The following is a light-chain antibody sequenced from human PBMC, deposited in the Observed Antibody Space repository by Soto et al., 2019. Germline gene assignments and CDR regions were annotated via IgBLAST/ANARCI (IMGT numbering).Light chain of an antibody. Sequence: QSALTQPASVSGSPGQSITISCTGTSSDVGAYNYVSWYQQHPGKVLKLMIYEVSNRPSGVSNRFSGSKFGNTASLTISGLQAEDEADYYCSSYTSSSTYVFGTGTKVTVL. J-gene: IGLJ1*01. CDR1: SSDVGAYNY. CDR2: EVS. CDR3: SSYTSSSTYV. V-gene: IGLV2-14*01.